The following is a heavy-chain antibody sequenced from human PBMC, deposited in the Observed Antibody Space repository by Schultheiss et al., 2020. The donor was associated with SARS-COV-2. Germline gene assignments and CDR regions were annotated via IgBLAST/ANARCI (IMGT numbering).Heavy chain of an antibody. D-gene: IGHD6-6*01. CDR1: GLIFSDYA. V-gene: IGHV3-23*01. Sequence: GGSLRLSCAASGLIFSDYAMAWVRQPPGKGLEWVSTIVGSGGAAYYTGSVRGRFSISRDNSKNILYLQMNSLRAEDTAVYYYARDSEYGHYYYYGMDVWGQGTTVTVSS. CDR3: ARDSEYGHYYYYGMDV. J-gene: IGHJ6*02. CDR2: IVGSGGAA.